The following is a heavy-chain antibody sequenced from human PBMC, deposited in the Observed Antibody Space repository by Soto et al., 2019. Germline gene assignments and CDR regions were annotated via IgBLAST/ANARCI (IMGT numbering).Heavy chain of an antibody. V-gene: IGHV1-3*01. J-gene: IGHJ4*02. CDR1: GHSFTGYP. CDR3: ARGGSGSYYYYFDY. D-gene: IGHD3-10*01. Sequence: QVQLVQSGAEVKKPGASVMVSCKASGHSFTGYPMHWVRQVPGQRLEWMGRINAGNDNTEYSQNFQGRLTITRDTSATTDYMELSSLKSEDTAVYFCARGGSGSYYYYFDYWGQGTLVTVSS. CDR2: INAGNDNT.